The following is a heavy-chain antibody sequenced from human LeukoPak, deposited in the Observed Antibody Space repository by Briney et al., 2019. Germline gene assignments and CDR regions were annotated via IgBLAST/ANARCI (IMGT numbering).Heavy chain of an antibody. CDR2: IYYSGST. CDR3: ARGTYYYGSGSYLNWFDP. J-gene: IGHJ5*02. Sequence: PSETLSLTCTVSGGSISSYYWSWTRQPPGKGLEWIGYIYYSGSTNYNPSLKSRVTISVDTSKNQFSLKLSSVTAADTAVYYCARGTYYYGSGSYLNWFDPWGQGTLVTVSS. V-gene: IGHV4-59*01. CDR1: GGSISSYY. D-gene: IGHD3-10*01.